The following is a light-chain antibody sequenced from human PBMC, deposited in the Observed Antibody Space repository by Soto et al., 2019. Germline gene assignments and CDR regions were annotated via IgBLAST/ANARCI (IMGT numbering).Light chain of an antibody. Sequence: DIQMTQSPSTLSASVGDRVTITCRASKSITYWLAWYQQKPGKAPTVLIYKASTLQSGVPSRFSGSGSGTEFTLTISSLQPDDFATYYCQQYSRYSITFGGGTKVEIK. CDR3: QQYSRYSIT. J-gene: IGKJ4*01. CDR1: KSITYW. CDR2: KAS. V-gene: IGKV1-5*03.